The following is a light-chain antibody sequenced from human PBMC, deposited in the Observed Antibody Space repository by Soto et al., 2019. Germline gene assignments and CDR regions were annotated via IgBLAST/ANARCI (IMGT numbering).Light chain of an antibody. Sequence: SYELTQPPSVSVSPGQTASITCSGDKLGEKYACWYQQKPGQYPVVVIYQDNKRPSGITERLSGSNSGNTATLTISGTQAMYEADYYCQAWDSNNVVFGGGTKVTVL. CDR3: QAWDSNNVV. CDR2: QDN. CDR1: KLGEKY. J-gene: IGLJ3*02. V-gene: IGLV3-1*01.